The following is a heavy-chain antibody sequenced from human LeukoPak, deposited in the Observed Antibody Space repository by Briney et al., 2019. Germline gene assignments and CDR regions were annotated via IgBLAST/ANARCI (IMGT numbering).Heavy chain of an antibody. CDR3: ARRGGAPKYYYYYYGMDV. CDR1: GYGFTSYW. J-gene: IGHJ6*02. D-gene: IGHD3-10*01. CDR2: IYPGDSDT. Sequence: GESLKISFKGSGYGFTSYWIGWVRQMPGKGLEWMGIIYPGDSDTRYSPSFQGQVTISADKSISTAYLQWSSLKASDTAMYYCARRGGAPKYYYYYYGMDVWGQGTTVTVSS. V-gene: IGHV5-51*01.